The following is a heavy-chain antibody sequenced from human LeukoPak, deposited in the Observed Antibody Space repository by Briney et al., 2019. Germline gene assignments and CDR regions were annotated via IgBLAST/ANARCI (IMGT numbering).Heavy chain of an antibody. CDR1: GGTFSSYA. Sequence: ASVKVSCKASGGTFSSYAISWVRQAPGQGLEWMGGIIPIFGTANYAQKFQGRVTITADESTSTAYMELSSLRSEDTAVYYCARDDPIAVAGTNWFDPWGQGTLVNVSS. D-gene: IGHD6-19*01. CDR2: IIPIFGTA. CDR3: ARDDPIAVAGTNWFDP. V-gene: IGHV1-69*13. J-gene: IGHJ5*02.